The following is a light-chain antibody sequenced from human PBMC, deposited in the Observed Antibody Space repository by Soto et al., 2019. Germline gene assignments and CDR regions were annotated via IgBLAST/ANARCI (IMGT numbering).Light chain of an antibody. CDR3: QSYDSRNHVV. CDR1: SGSIASNY. V-gene: IGLV6-57*02. Sequence: NFMLTQPHSVSESPGKTVTISCTGSSGSIASNYVQWYQQRPGSAPTTVLYEDNQRPSGVPDRFSGSIDGSSNSASLTISGLKTEDEADYYCQSYDSRNHVVFGGGTKLTVL. CDR2: EDN. J-gene: IGLJ2*01.